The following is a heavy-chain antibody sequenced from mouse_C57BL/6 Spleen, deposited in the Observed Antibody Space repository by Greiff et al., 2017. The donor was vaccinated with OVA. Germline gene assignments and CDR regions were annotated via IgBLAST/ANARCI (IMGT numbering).Heavy chain of an antibody. D-gene: IGHD2-5*01. CDR1: GYTFTDYY. CDR2: INPYNGGT. V-gene: IGHV1-19*01. Sequence: EVKLQQSGPVLVKPGASVKMSCKASGYTFTDYYMNWVKQSPGKSLEWIGVINPYNGGTSYNQKFKGKATLTVDKSSSTAYMELNSLTSEDSAVYDCARGEGYSNSVADWGQGTLVTVSA. J-gene: IGHJ3*01. CDR3: ARGEGYSNSVAD.